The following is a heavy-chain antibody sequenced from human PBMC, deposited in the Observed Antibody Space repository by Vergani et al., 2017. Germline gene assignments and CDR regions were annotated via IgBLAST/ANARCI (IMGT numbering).Heavy chain of an antibody. CDR2: ISSSSITI. Sequence: EVQLVESGGGLVQRGGSLRLSCAASGYTLSTYSMNWVRQAPWKGLEWGSYISSSSITIYYADSVKGRFTTSRDNAKNSLYLQMNSLRAEDTSVYYCATLAVFSVWNSNWYFDLWGRGTLVTVSS. CDR3: ATLAVFSVWNSNWYFDL. V-gene: IGHV3-48*04. D-gene: IGHD1-7*01. J-gene: IGHJ2*01. CDR1: GYTLSTYS.